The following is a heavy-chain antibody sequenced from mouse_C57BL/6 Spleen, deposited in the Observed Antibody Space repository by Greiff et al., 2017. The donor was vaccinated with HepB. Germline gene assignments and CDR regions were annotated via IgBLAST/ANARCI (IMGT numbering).Heavy chain of an antibody. V-gene: IGHV5-16*01. Sequence: DVMLVESEGGLVQPGSSMKLSCTASGFTFSDYYMAWVRQVPEKGLEWVANINYDGSSTYYLDSLKSRFIISRDNAKNILYLQMSSLKSEDTATYYYAREGYYGTSSFGFDYWGEGTTLIVSS. CDR3: AREGYYGTSSFGFDY. J-gene: IGHJ2*01. CDR1: GFTFSDYY. D-gene: IGHD1-1*01. CDR2: INYDGSST.